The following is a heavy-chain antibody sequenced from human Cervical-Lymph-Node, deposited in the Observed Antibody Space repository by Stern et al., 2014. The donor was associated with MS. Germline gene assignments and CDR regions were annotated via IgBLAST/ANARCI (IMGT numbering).Heavy chain of an antibody. V-gene: IGHV4-31*03. J-gene: IGHJ5*02. Sequence: QVQLQESGPGLVKPSQTLSLTCTVSGGSISSGGYYWSWIRQHPGKGLEWIGYIYYSGSTYYNPSLKSRVTISVDTSKNQFSLKLSSVTAADTAVYYCARGRQIQLSLPQNNWFDPWGQGTLVTVSS. CDR2: IYYSGST. D-gene: IGHD5-18*01. CDR1: GGSISSGGYY. CDR3: ARGRQIQLSLPQNNWFDP.